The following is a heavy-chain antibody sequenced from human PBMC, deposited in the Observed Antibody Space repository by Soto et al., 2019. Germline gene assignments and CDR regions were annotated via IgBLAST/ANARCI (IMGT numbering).Heavy chain of an antibody. J-gene: IGHJ6*02. CDR1: GYTLTELS. CDR2: FDPEDGET. Sequence: ASVKVSCKVSGYTLTELSMHWVRQAPGKGVEGMGGFDPEDGETIYAQKFQGRGTMTEDTSTDTAYMELSSLRSEDTAVYYCATGESGPDTLYYYGMDVWGQGTTVTVSS. V-gene: IGHV1-24*01. D-gene: IGHD3-10*01. CDR3: ATGESGPDTLYYYGMDV.